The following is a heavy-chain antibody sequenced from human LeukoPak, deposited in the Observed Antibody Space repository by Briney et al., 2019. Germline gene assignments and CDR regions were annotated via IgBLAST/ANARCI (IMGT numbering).Heavy chain of an antibody. CDR2: ISSTGSTI. Sequence: PGGSLRLSCAASGFTFSRHSMNWVRQAPGKGLEWVSYISSTGSTIYYADSVKGRFTISRDNAENSLYLQMNSLRAEDTAVYYCAGDDSNCGGDCTYLQYWGQGTLVTVSS. CDR3: AGDDSNCGGDCTYLQY. V-gene: IGHV3-48*01. D-gene: IGHD2-21*02. J-gene: IGHJ1*01. CDR1: GFTFSRHS.